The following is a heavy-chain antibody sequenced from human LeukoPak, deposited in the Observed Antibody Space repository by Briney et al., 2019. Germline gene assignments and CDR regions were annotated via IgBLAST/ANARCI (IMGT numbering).Heavy chain of an antibody. J-gene: IGHJ4*02. CDR2: ISYDGSNK. CDR1: GFTFSSYG. CDR3: AKDGRGYSYGYGVPFDY. D-gene: IGHD5-18*01. Sequence: GGSLRLSCAASGFTFSSYGMHWVRQAPGKGLEWVAVISYDGSNKYYADSVKGRFTISRDNSKNTLYLQMNSLRAEDTAVYYCAKDGRGYSYGYGVPFDYWGQGTLVTVSS. V-gene: IGHV3-30*18.